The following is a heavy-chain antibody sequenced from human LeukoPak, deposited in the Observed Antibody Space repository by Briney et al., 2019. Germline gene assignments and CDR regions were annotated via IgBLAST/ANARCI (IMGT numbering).Heavy chain of an antibody. CDR2: IYPDDSDT. J-gene: IGHJ3*01. CDR3: ARPNITSYYDSRGYDAFDV. CDR1: GYSLNDYW. D-gene: IGHD3-22*01. V-gene: IGHV5-51*01. Sequence: GESLKTSCKGSGYSLNDYWIAWVRQLPGQGLEWMGIIYPDDSDTRYSPSFQGQVTISADKSVRTAYLQWSSLKASDTAMYYCARPNITSYYDSRGYDAFDVWGQGTMVTVSS.